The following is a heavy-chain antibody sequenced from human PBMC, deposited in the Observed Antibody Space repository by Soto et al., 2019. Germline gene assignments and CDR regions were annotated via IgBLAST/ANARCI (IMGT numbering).Heavy chain of an antibody. CDR1: GGSISSGDYY. CDR2: IYYSGST. D-gene: IGHD3-10*01. Sequence: SETLSLTCTVSGGSISSGDYYWSWIRQPPGKGLEWIGYIYYSGSTYYNPSLKSRVTISVDTSKNQFSLKLSSVTAADTAVYYCARDKLITMVRGVTYFDYWGQGTLVTVSS. V-gene: IGHV4-30-4*01. CDR3: ARDKLITMVRGVTYFDY. J-gene: IGHJ4*02.